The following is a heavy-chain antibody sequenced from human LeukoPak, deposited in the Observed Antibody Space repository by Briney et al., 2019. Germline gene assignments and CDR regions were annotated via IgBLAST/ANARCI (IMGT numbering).Heavy chain of an antibody. CDR2: ISGSGGRT. CDR3: APYCSGGSCYLFDY. D-gene: IGHD2-15*01. Sequence: GGSLRLSCAASGFTFSSYAMSWVRRAPGKGLEWVSAISGSGGRTYYADSVKGRFTISRDNSKNTLYLQMNSLRAEDTAVYYCAPYCSGGSCYLFDYWGQGTLVTVSP. V-gene: IGHV3-23*01. J-gene: IGHJ4*02. CDR1: GFTFSSYA.